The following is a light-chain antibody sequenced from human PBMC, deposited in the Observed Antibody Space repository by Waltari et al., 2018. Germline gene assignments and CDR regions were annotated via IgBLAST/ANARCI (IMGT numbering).Light chain of an antibody. Sequence: EIVMTQSPATLSVSPGKTATFSCMASQYVSNNLAWYQHKPGQAPRLLISGASTRASGVPARFSGSGSGTEFTLTISSLQSEDSAVYYCQQYNVWPPSTFGQGTKLEIK. CDR2: GAS. J-gene: IGKJ2*02. V-gene: IGKV3-15*01. CDR1: QYVSNN. CDR3: QQYNVWPPST.